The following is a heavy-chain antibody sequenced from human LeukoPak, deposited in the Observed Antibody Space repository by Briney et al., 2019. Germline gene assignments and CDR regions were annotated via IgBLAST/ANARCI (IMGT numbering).Heavy chain of an antibody. J-gene: IGHJ4*02. Sequence: GRSLRLSCAASGFTFSSYGMVWVRLAPGKGLEWVAVIWYDGSNKYYADSVKGRFSISRDNSKNTLYLQMNSLRAEDTAAYYCARDGGSGSYNSYFDYWGQGALVTVSS. CDR3: ARDGGSGSYNSYFDY. V-gene: IGHV3-33*01. D-gene: IGHD3-10*01. CDR1: GFTFSSYG. CDR2: IWYDGSNK.